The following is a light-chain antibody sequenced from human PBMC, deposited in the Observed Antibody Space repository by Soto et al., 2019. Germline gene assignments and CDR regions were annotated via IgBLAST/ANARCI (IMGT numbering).Light chain of an antibody. Sequence: EIVLTQSPATLSLSPGERATLSCRASQSVSSYLAWYQQKPGQAPRLPIYDTSIRASGIPARFSGSGSGTDFTLTISSLDPEDFAVYYCQQRSNRPLTFGQGTRLEIK. V-gene: IGKV3-11*01. CDR3: QQRSNRPLT. J-gene: IGKJ5*01. CDR2: DTS. CDR1: QSVSSY.